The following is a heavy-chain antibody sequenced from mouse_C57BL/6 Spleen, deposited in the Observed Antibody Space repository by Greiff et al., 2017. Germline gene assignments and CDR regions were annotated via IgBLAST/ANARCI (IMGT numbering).Heavy chain of an antibody. CDR1: GYTFTSYW. D-gene: IGHD2-3*01. V-gene: IGHV1-61*01. J-gene: IGHJ2*01. Sequence: QVQLQQPGAELVRPGSSVKLSCKASGYTFTSYWMDWVKQRPGQGLEWIGNIYPSDSETHYNQKFKDKATLTVDKSSSTAYMQLSSLTSEDSAVYYCARGGPDGYYDYWGQGTTLTVSS. CDR3: ARGGPDGYYDY. CDR2: IYPSDSET.